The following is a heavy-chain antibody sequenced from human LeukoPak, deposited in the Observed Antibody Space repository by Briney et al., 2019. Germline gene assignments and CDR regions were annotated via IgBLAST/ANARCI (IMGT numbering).Heavy chain of an antibody. CDR1: GFSLTSSGVG. D-gene: IGHD3-3*01. V-gene: IGHV2-5*01. CDR2: IYWNDDK. Sequence: SGPTLVKPTQTLTLTCTFSGFSLTSSGVGVGWIRQPPRKALEWLALIYWNDDKRYSPSLKSSVTITKDTSKNQVVLTMTNMDPVDTATYYCVHRIAIFGVDIFDYWGQGNFVTVSS. CDR3: VHRIAIFGVDIFDY. J-gene: IGHJ4*02.